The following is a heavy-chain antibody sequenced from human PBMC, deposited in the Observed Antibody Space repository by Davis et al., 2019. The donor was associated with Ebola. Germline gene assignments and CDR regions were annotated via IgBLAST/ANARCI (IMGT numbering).Heavy chain of an antibody. CDR2: SNPDGSFT. J-gene: IGHJ4*02. D-gene: IGHD2-15*01. CDR3: AKGCSTGGNCFLIDY. V-gene: IGHV3-74*01. Sequence: GESLKISCAASGFTFSSYWMPRVRQAPGNGLVWVSRSNPDGSFTDYADSVKGRFTISRDNSKNTLYMQMNSLRAEDTAVYYCAKGCSTGGNCFLIDYWGQGTLVTVSS. CDR1: GFTFSSYW.